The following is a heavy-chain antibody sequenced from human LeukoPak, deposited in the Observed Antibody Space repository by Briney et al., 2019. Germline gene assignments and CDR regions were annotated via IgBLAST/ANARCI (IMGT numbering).Heavy chain of an antibody. CDR2: INSDGSST. Sequence: PGGSLRLSCAASGFTFSSYWMHWVRQAPGKGLVWVSRINSDGSSTSYADSVKGRFTISRDNAKNTLYLQMNSLRAEDTAVYYCASRGVRRDYYDSSGYIGDAFDNWGQGTMVTVSS. J-gene: IGHJ3*02. CDR1: GFTFSSYW. CDR3: ASRGVRRDYYDSSGYIGDAFDN. D-gene: IGHD3-22*01. V-gene: IGHV3-74*01.